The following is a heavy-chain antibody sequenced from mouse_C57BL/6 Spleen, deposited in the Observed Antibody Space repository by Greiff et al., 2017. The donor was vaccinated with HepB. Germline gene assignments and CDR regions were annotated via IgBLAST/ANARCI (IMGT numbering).Heavy chain of an antibody. J-gene: IGHJ3*01. CDR2: IDPETGGT. Sequence: VQLQQSGAELVRPGASVTLSCKASGYTFTDYEMHWVKQTPVHGLEWIGAIDPETGGTAYNQKFKGKAILTADKSSSTAYMELRSLTSEDSAVYYCIGYDVGAYWGQGTLVTVSA. D-gene: IGHD2-2*01. CDR1: GYTFTDYE. CDR3: IGYDVGAY. V-gene: IGHV1-15*01.